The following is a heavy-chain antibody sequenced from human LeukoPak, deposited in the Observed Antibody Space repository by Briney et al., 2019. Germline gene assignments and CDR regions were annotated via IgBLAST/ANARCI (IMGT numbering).Heavy chain of an antibody. Sequence: PSETLSLTCTVSGYSISSGYYWGWIRQPPGKGLEWIGSIYHSGSTYYNPSRKSRVTISVDTSKNQFSLKLSSVTAADTAVYYCARDLKVTAIPDDAFDIWGQGTMVTVSS. CDR3: ARDLKVTAIPDDAFDI. CDR2: IYHSGST. D-gene: IGHD2-21*02. CDR1: GYSISSGYY. J-gene: IGHJ3*02. V-gene: IGHV4-38-2*02.